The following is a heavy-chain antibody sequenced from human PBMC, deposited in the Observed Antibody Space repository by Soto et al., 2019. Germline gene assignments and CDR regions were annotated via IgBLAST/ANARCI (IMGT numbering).Heavy chain of an antibody. J-gene: IGHJ4*02. CDR1: GFTFSSYG. Sequence: GGSLRLSCAASGFTFSSYGMHWVRQAPGKGLEWVAVIWYDGNNKYYADSVKGRFTISRDNSNNTLYVQMTSLRAEDTAVYYCARGLHSRFDYQGQGPLVTVSS. D-gene: IGHD2-21*01. V-gene: IGHV3-33*01. CDR3: ARGLHSRFDY. CDR2: IWYDGNNK.